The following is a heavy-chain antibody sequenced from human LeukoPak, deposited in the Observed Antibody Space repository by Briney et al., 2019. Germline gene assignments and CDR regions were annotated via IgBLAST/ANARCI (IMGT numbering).Heavy chain of an antibody. CDR1: GGSISSYY. CDR2: IYYSGST. D-gene: IGHD2-15*01. V-gene: IGHV4-59*01. CDR3: ARGDRYCSGGSCQQY. J-gene: IGHJ4*02. Sequence: SETLSLTCTVSGGSISSYYWTWIRQPPGKGLEWIGYIYYSGSTNYNPSLKSRVTISVDTSKNQFSLKLSSVTAADTAVYYCARGDRYCSGGSCQQYWGQGTLVTVSS.